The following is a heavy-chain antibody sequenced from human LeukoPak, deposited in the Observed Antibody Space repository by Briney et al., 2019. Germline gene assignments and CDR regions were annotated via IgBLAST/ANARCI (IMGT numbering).Heavy chain of an antibody. D-gene: IGHD5-18*01. CDR3: ARGRIQLWYPIDY. CDR2: IYTGGST. Sequence: GGSLRLSCVAPGFTVSSNYMSWVRPAPGKGLGWGSIIYTGGSTYYAGSVKGRFTISRDNSKNTLYLQMNSLRAEDTAVYYCARGRIQLWYPIDYWGQGTLVTVSS. V-gene: IGHV3-66*01. J-gene: IGHJ4*02. CDR1: GFTVSSNY.